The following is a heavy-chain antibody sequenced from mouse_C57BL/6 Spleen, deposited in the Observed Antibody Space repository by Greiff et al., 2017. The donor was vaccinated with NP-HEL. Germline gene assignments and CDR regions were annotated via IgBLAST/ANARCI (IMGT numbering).Heavy chain of an antibody. D-gene: IGHD2-4*01. CDR1: GYTFTSYW. CDR3: ARRGLYYDYDYYAMDY. Sequence: QVQLQQPGAELVRPGTSVKLSCKASGYTFTSYWMHWVKQRPGQGLEWIGVIDPSDSYTNYNQKFKGKATLTVDTSSSTAYMQLSSLTSEDSAVYYCARRGLYYDYDYYAMDYWGQGTSVTVSS. V-gene: IGHV1-59*01. J-gene: IGHJ4*01. CDR2: IDPSDSYT.